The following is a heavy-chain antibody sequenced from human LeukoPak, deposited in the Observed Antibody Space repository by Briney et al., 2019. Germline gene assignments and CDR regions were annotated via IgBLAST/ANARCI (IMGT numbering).Heavy chain of an antibody. J-gene: IGHJ6*02. Sequence: SETLSLTCTVSGGSISSYYWSWIRQPPGKGLEWIGYIYYSGSTNYNPSLKSRVTISVDTSKNQFSLKLSSVTAADTAVYYCAGHQAAAGTWDYYYGMDVWGQGTTVTVSS. CDR1: GGSISSYY. D-gene: IGHD6-13*01. V-gene: IGHV4-59*08. CDR2: IYYSGST. CDR3: AGHQAAAGTWDYYYGMDV.